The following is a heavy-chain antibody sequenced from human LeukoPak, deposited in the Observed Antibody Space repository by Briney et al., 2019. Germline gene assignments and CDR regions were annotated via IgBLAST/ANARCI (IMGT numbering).Heavy chain of an antibody. CDR2: IVYTGDS. Sequence: SETLSLTCTVSGVSSSSSYWSWIRQPPGKGLEWIGYIVYTGDSNHNPSFKSRVSISLDTSKDQISLKLYSVTAADTAVYYCARHRFASPLDSWGQGTLVTVSS. V-gene: IGHV4-59*08. CDR3: ARHRFASPLDS. J-gene: IGHJ4*02. CDR1: GVSSSSSY. D-gene: IGHD2-21*01.